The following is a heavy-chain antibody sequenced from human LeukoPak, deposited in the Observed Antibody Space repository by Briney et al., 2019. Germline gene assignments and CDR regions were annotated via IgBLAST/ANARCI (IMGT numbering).Heavy chain of an antibody. D-gene: IGHD3-10*01. J-gene: IGHJ4*02. CDR1: GFTFCSYW. CDR2: INSDGSST. V-gene: IGHV3-74*01. Sequence: GGSLRLSCAASGFTFCSYWMRWVRQAPGKGLVWISRINSDGSSTSYADSVKGRFTISRDNAKNTLYLQMNSLRAEDTAVYYCARVQPRRRWPPGAFDYWGQGTLVTVSS. CDR3: ARVQPRRRWPPGAFDY.